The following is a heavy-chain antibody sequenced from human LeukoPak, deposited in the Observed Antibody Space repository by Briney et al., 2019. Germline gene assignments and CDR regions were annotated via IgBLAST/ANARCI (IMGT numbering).Heavy chain of an antibody. CDR3: ARGLLLYNWNDVPRRDDAFDI. V-gene: IGHV4-38-2*02. Sequence: SETLSLTCTVSGYSVSSGYYWGWIRPPPGKGLEWVGSIYHSGSTYYNPPLKSRVTISVDTSKNQFSLKLSSVTAADTAVYYCARGLLLYNWNDVPRRDDAFDIWGQGTMVTVSS. CDR1: GYSVSSGYY. J-gene: IGHJ3*02. CDR2: IYHSGST. D-gene: IGHD1-1*01.